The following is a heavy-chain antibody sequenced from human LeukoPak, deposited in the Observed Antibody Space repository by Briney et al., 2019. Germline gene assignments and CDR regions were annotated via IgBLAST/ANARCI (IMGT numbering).Heavy chain of an antibody. CDR3: AKGRTSWPPREVFDY. V-gene: IGHV3-23*01. D-gene: IGHD2-2*01. CDR2: ISGSGGST. J-gene: IGHJ4*02. Sequence: GGSLRLSCAASGFTFSSYAMSWVRQAPGKGLEWVSAISGSGGSTYYADSVRGRFTISRDNSKNTLYLQMNSLRAEDTAVYYCAKGRTSWPPREVFDYWGQGTLVTVSS. CDR1: GFTFSSYA.